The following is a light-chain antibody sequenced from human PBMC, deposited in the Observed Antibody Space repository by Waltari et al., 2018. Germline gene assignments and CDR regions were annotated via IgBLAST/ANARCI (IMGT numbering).Light chain of an antibody. Sequence: QTVVTQEPSLTVSPGGAVTLTCASSAGAVTSGTYPNWIQQKPVQVPRSLIHSTTDGHSWTPSRFSGSLLGGKAARTMSGVQPEDEAEYYCLLYEGSDQVFGGGTKLTVL. CDR2: STT. CDR3: LLYEGSDQV. J-gene: IGLJ3*02. V-gene: IGLV7-43*01. CDR1: AGAVTSGTY.